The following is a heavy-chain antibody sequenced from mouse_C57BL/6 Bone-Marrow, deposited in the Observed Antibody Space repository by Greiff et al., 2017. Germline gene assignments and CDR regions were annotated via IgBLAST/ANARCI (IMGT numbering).Heavy chain of an antibody. D-gene: IGHD4-1*01. CDR2: LSYDGSN. J-gene: IGHJ3*01. V-gene: IGHV3-6*01. CDR3: ATLGPPWFAY. Sequence: EVPLQQSGPGLVKPSQSLSLTCSVTGYSITSGYYWNWIRQFPGNKLEWMGYLSYDGSNNYHPHLNTRISLTRDTSKNQFFLKLNSVTTEDTATYDCATLGPPWFAYWGQGTLVTVSA. CDR1: GYSITSGYY.